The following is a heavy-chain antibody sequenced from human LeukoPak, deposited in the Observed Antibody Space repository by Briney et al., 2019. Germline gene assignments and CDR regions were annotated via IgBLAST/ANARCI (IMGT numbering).Heavy chain of an antibody. CDR2: ISGGGDET. J-gene: IGHJ6*03. V-gene: IGHV3-23*01. CDR3: AKDTSAWWYHRAYMNV. Sequence: GGSLRLSCAASGFTFSDYAMSWVRQAPGGGLEWVSAISGGGDETFHADSVKGRFTTSRDSSKNTLSLQMSSLRVEDSAVYFCAKDTSAWWYHRAYMNVWGTGTTVTVSS. D-gene: IGHD2-15*01. CDR1: GFTFSDYA.